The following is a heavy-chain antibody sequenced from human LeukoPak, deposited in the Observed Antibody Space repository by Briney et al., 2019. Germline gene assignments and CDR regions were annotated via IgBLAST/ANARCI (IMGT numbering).Heavy chain of an antibody. Sequence: GGSLRLSCAASGFTVSDNYMTWARQAPGKGLEWVSIIYIGGNTYYVDSVKGRFTISRDISKNTLYLQMNSLRAEDTAVYYCAGYVSGYPYWGQGTLVTVSS. CDR3: AGYVSGYPY. J-gene: IGHJ4*02. CDR1: GFTVSDNY. D-gene: IGHD3-22*01. V-gene: IGHV3-66*02. CDR2: IYIGGNT.